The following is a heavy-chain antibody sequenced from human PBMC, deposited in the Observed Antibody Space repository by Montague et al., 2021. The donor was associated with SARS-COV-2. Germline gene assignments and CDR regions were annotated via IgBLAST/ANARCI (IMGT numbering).Heavy chain of an antibody. D-gene: IGHD6-19*01. CDR3: ARAPIVVSGKNAFDI. Sequence: SETLSLTCAVSGASISGSHWWSWIRQPPGKGLEWMGEIYHTGSTXXNPXXXSRVTISVDKSKNQFSLKLSSVTAADTAVYFCARAPIVVSGKNAFDIWGQGTMVTVSS. CDR1: GASISGSHW. J-gene: IGHJ3*02. V-gene: IGHV4-4*02. CDR2: IYHTGST.